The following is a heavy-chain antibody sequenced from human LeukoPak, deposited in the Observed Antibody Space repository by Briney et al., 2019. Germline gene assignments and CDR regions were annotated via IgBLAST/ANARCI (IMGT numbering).Heavy chain of an antibody. CDR1: GFTFSSYE. J-gene: IGHJ4*02. D-gene: IGHD5-18*01. Sequence: GGSLRLYCAASGFTFSSYEMNWVRQAPGKRLEWVSYISSSGSTIYYADSVKGRFTISRDNAKNSLYLQMNSLRAEDTAVYYCARGVVDTAMVHYYFDYWGQGTLVTVSS. V-gene: IGHV3-48*03. CDR2: ISSSGSTI. CDR3: ARGVVDTAMVHYYFDY.